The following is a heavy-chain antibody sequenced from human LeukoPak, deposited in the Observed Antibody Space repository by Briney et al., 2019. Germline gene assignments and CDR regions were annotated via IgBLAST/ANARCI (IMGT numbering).Heavy chain of an antibody. V-gene: IGHV3-30*02. D-gene: IGHD3-9*01. J-gene: IGHJ6*03. CDR3: AKARSLTGYYYYYYMDV. CDR2: IRYDGSKK. Sequence: GGSLRLSRAASGFIFSSYGMHWVRQAPGKGLEWVAFIRYDGSKKYYADSVKGRFTISRDNSKNTLYLQMNSLRAEDTAVYYCAKARSLTGYYYYYYMDVWGKGTTVTVSS. CDR1: GFIFSSYG.